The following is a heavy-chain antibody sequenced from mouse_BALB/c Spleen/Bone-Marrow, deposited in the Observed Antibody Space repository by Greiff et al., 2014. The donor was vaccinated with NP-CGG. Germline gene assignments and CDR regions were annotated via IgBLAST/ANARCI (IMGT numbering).Heavy chain of an antibody. V-gene: IGHV2-9*02. D-gene: IGHD6-1*01. CDR1: GVLLTSYG. Sequence: QGQLKESGPGLGGPSQSLSITCTVSGVLLTSYGVHWGCQPPGKGLEWLGVIWAGGSTNYNSALMSRLSISKDNSKSQVFLKMNSLQTDDTAMYYCARERQPLEGAMDYWGQGTSVTVSS. CDR2: IWAGGST. J-gene: IGHJ4*01. CDR3: ARERQPLEGAMDY.